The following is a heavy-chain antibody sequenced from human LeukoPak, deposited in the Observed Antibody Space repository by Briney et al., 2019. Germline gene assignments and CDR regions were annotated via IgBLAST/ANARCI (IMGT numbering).Heavy chain of an antibody. CDR3: ARNNRDSSGYYYIYYFNY. D-gene: IGHD3-22*01. CDR2: MNPNSGNT. V-gene: IGHV1-8*01. J-gene: IGHJ4*02. Sequence: SVKVSCKASGYTFTSYDINWVRQATGQGLEWMGWMNPNSGNTGYAQKFQGRVTMTRNTSISTAYMELSSLRSEDTAVYYCARNNRDSSGYYYIYYFNYWGQGTLVTVSS. CDR1: GYTFTSYD.